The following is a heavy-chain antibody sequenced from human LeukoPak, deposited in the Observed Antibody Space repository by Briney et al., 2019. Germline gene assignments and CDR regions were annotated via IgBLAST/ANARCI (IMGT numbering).Heavy chain of an antibody. CDR2: ISGSGGST. V-gene: IGHV3-23*01. CDR1: GFTFSSYG. J-gene: IGHJ4*02. D-gene: IGHD3-22*01. CDR3: AKVNYYDSSGHIDY. Sequence: PGGSLRLSCAASGFTFSSYGMHWVRQAPGKGLEWVSAISGSGGSTYYADSVKGRFTISRDNSKNTLYLQMNSLRAEDTAVYYCAKVNYYDSSGHIDYWGQGTLVTVSS.